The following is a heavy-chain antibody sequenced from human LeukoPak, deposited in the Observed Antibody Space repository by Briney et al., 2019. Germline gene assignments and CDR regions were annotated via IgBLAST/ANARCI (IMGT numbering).Heavy chain of an antibody. CDR2: VSSSSSTI. CDR1: GFTVSSNY. Sequence: GGSLRLSCAASGFTVSSNYMSWVRQAPGKGLEWVSYVSSSSSTIYYADSVKGRFTISRDNAKNSLYLQMNSLRDEDTAVYYCARDGNDYVWGSYRLFDYWGQGTLVTVSS. CDR3: ARDGNDYVWGSYRLFDY. V-gene: IGHV3-48*02. D-gene: IGHD3-16*02. J-gene: IGHJ4*02.